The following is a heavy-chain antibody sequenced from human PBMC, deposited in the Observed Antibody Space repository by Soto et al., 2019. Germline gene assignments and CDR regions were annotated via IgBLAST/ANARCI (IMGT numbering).Heavy chain of an antibody. CDR3: AKTSYTSNWYDFGY. CDR2: VSDGGGST. J-gene: IGHJ4*02. CDR1: GFTFSSYA. Sequence: PGGSLRLSCAASGFTFSSYAMSWVRQAPGKGLEWVSGVSDGGGSTYYADSVKGRFTISRDTSKNTLYLQMNSLRAEDTAVYYCAKTSYTSNWYDFGYWGQGTLVTVSS. D-gene: IGHD3-16*01. V-gene: IGHV3-23*01.